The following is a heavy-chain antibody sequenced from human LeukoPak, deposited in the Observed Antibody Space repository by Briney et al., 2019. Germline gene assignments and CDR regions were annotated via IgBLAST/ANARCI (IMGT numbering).Heavy chain of an antibody. V-gene: IGHV3-15*01. CDR1: GFTFTNAW. CDR3: ATGTPVDF. CDR2: IKSKTEGGTI. J-gene: IGHJ4*02. D-gene: IGHD2-15*01. Sequence: KPGGSLRLSCAGSGFTFTNAWMSWVRQAPGKGLEWVGRIKSKTEGGTIDYAAPVKGRFTISRDDSKNMLFLQMDSLKTEDTAVYFCATGTPVDFWGQGTLVTVSS.